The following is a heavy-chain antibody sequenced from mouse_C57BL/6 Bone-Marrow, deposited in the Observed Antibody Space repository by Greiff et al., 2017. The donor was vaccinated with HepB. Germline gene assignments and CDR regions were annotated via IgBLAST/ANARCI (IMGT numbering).Heavy chain of an antibody. D-gene: IGHD1-1*01. CDR2: ILPGSGST. Sequence: QVQLQQSGPELVKPGASVKISCKATGYTFTGYWIEWVKQRPGHGLEWIGEILPGSGSTNYNEKFKGKATFTADTSSNTAYMQLSSLTTEDSAIYYCARESGTVVADFDYWGQGTTLTVSS. CDR3: ARESGTVVADFDY. J-gene: IGHJ2*01. CDR1: GYTFTGYW. V-gene: IGHV1-9*01.